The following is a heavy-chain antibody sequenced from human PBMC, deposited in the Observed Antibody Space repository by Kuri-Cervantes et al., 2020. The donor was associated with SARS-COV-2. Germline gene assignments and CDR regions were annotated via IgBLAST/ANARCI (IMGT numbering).Heavy chain of an antibody. Sequence: KVSCKASGYRFSGYWNGWVRQMSGKGLEWRGVIFPRDSDTRYSPSFRGHVTISVDMSTSTTYLQWSSLKASDTAMYYCASPSDSSNSFDHWGQGTLVTVSS. D-gene: IGHD2-2*01. J-gene: IGHJ5*02. CDR3: ASPSDSSNSFDH. V-gene: IGHV5-51*01. CDR1: GYRFSGYW. CDR2: IFPRDSDT.